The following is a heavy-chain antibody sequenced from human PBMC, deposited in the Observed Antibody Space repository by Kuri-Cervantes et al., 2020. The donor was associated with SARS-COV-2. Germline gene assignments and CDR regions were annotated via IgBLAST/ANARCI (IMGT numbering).Heavy chain of an antibody. CDR3: ARRPRSDYLASYYYYGMDV. J-gene: IGHJ6*02. V-gene: IGHV4-34*01. CDR2: INHSGST. CDR1: GGSFSGYY. Sequence: SQTLSLTCAVYGGSFSGYYWSWIRQPPGKGLEWIGEINHSGSTNYNPSLKSRVTISVDTSKNQFSLKLSSVTAADTAVYYCARRPRSDYLASYYYYGMDVWGQGTTVTVSS. D-gene: IGHD3-22*01.